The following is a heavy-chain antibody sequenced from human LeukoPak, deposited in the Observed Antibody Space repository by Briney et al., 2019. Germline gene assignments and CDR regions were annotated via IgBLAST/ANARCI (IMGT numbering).Heavy chain of an antibody. CDR1: GFTFDDYA. CDR2: ISWNSGSI. CDR3: VKGDFDWLSVGFDY. J-gene: IGHJ4*02. V-gene: IGHV3-9*01. Sequence: SGGSLRLSCAASGFTFDDYAMHWVRQAPGKGLEWVSGISWNSGSIGYADSVKGRFTISRDNAKNSLYLQMNSLRAEDTALYYCVKGDFDWLSVGFDYWGQGTLVTVSS. D-gene: IGHD3-9*01.